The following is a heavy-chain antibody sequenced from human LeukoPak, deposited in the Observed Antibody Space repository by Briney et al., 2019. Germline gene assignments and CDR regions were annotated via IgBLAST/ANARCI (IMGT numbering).Heavy chain of an antibody. CDR3: ARGSMPTNTNDY. Sequence: SETLSLTCTVSGGSISSYYWSWLRQPPGKGLEWIGYIYYSGTTNYNPSLKSRVTISVDTSKNQFSLKLSSVTAADTAVYYCARGSMPTNTNDYWGQGTLVTVSS. J-gene: IGHJ4*02. V-gene: IGHV4-59*01. CDR1: GGSISSYY. D-gene: IGHD5-24*01. CDR2: IYYSGTT.